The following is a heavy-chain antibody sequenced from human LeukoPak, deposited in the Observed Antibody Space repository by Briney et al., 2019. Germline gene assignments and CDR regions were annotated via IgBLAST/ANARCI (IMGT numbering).Heavy chain of an antibody. CDR2: ISNSGSST. V-gene: IGHV3-23*01. CDR1: GFTFTSYA. CDR3: AKADCGSGSFFDY. J-gene: IGHJ4*02. D-gene: IGHD3-10*01. Sequence: SGRSLRLSCAASGFTFTSYAMTWVRQAPGKGLEWVSGISNSGSSTYYADSVKGRFTISRDNSRNTLYLQLSSLRAEDTAVYYCAKADCGSGSFFDYWGQGTLVTVSS.